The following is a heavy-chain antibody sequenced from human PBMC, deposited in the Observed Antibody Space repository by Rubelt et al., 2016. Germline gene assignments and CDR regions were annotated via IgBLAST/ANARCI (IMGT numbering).Heavy chain of an antibody. J-gene: IGHJ4*02. V-gene: IGHV1-18*01. Sequence: QVQLVQSGAEVKKPGSSVKVSCKASGYTFTSYGISWVRQAPGQGLEWMGWISAYTGNPNYAQKLQGRVTMTTETSTSTADMELRSLRSDDTAVYYCARDTRYSSSSNFDYWGQGTLVTVSS. CDR1: GYTFTSYG. CDR3: ARDTRYSSSSNFDY. D-gene: IGHD6-13*01. CDR2: ISAYTGNP.